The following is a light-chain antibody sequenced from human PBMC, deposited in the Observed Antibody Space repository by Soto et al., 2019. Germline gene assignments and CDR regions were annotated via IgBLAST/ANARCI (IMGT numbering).Light chain of an antibody. CDR1: NIAIKS. Sequence: SYELTQAPSVSVAPGQTARITCGGNNIAIKSVHWYQQKPGQAPVLVVYDDGDRPSGIPERFSGSNSGNTATLTITRVEAGDEADYHCQVWDSSRDHLVVFGGGTKLTVL. CDR2: DDG. J-gene: IGLJ2*01. CDR3: QVWDSSRDHLVV. V-gene: IGLV3-21*02.